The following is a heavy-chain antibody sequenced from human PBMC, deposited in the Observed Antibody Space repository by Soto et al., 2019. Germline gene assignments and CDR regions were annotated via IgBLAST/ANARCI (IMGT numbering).Heavy chain of an antibody. V-gene: IGHV2-5*02. Sequence: QITLKESGPPLVKPTQTLTLTCTCSGFSLSTGGVGVGWIRQPPGKALEWLALIYWDNDKRYSPSLKSRLTVTKDTSKNQVVLTMTSMDPVDTVTYYCVHSRCGGDCLRSYSSHYYYGMDVWGQGTTVTVFS. J-gene: IGHJ6*02. CDR3: VHSRCGGDCLRSYSSHYYYGMDV. CDR2: IYWDNDK. D-gene: IGHD2-21*02. CDR1: GFSLSTGGVG.